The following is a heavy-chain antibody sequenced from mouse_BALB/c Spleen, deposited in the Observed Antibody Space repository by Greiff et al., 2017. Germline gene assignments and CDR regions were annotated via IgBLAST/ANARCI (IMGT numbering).Heavy chain of an antibody. J-gene: IGHJ4*01. CDR2: INPYNDGT. CDR3: ARGRYYGSYAMDY. V-gene: IGHV1-14*01. D-gene: IGHD1-2*01. Sequence: VQLQQSGPELVKPGASVKMSCKASGYTITSYVMHWVKQKPGQGLEWIGYINPYNDGTKYNEKFKGKATLTSDKSSSTAYMELSSLTSEDSAVYYCARGRYYGSYAMDYWGQGTSVTVSS. CDR1: GYTITSYV.